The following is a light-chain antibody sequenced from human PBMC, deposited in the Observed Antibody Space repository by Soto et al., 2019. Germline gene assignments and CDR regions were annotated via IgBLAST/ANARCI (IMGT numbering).Light chain of an antibody. CDR1: KSNIGGNP. J-gene: IGLJ2*01. CDR2: SDD. Sequence: QSVLTQPPSASGAPGQRVTISCSGTKSNIGGNPVNWYQQLPGSAPKLLVYSDDQRPSGVPDRFSGSRSGTSASLVISGLQPEDEGDYHYAAWDDSLNGFVAFGGGTKLTVL. CDR3: AAWDDSLNGFVA. V-gene: IGLV1-44*01.